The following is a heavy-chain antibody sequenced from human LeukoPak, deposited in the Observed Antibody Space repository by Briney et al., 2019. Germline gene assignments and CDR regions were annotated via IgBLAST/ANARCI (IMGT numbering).Heavy chain of an antibody. CDR1: GYTFTGYY. D-gene: IGHD2-8*01. CDR2: INPNSGGT. J-gene: IGHJ5*02. Sequence: ASVKVSCKASGYTFTGYYMHWVRQAPGQGLEWMGWINPNSGGTNYAQKFQGRVTMTRDTSISTAYMELSRLRSDDTAVYYCARDGGIVLMGNGFDPWGQGTLVTVSS. CDR3: ARDGGIVLMGNGFDP. V-gene: IGHV1-2*02.